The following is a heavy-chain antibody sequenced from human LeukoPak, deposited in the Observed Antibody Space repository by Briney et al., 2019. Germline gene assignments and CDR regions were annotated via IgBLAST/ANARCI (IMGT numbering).Heavy chain of an antibody. CDR3: APAGYSHDSSGSYYFDY. CDR1: GYTFTGYY. V-gene: IGHV1-2*02. Sequence: ASVTVSCKTSGYTFTGYYVHWVRQAPGQGLEWMGWINPNSGGTNYAQQFQGRVTMTRDTSISTAYMELSRLRSDDTAVYYCAPAGYSHDSSGSYYFDYWGQGTLVTVSS. CDR2: INPNSGGT. J-gene: IGHJ4*02. D-gene: IGHD3-22*01.